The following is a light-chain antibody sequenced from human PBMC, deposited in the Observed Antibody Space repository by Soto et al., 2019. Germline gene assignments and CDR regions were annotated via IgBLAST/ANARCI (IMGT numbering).Light chain of an antibody. CDR1: QSIDTW. V-gene: IGKV1-5*03. CDR3: QQYNSFPYS. Sequence: DLQMTQSPSTLSASVGDRVTFTCRASQSIDTWLAWYQQKPGKAPNLLVYKASSLESGVPSRFSGSGFGTEFPLTIRRLQPDDFATYYCQQYNSFPYSFGQGTRLEIK. J-gene: IGKJ2*03. CDR2: KAS.